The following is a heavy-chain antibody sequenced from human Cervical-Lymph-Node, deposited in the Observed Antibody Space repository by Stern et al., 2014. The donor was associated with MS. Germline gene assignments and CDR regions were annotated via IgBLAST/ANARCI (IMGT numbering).Heavy chain of an antibody. CDR2: IIPIVGIP. V-gene: IGHV1-69*17. Sequence: VQLVQSGAEVKKPGSSVKVSCKTSGGTFSSYAISWVRPAPGQGLEWMGGIIPIVGIPNYAQKFQGRVTIIADRSTSTAYMELSSLISEDTAIYYCARGQQLVNGMDVWGQGTTVTVSS. CDR3: ARGQQLVNGMDV. D-gene: IGHD6-13*01. J-gene: IGHJ6*02. CDR1: GGTFSSYA.